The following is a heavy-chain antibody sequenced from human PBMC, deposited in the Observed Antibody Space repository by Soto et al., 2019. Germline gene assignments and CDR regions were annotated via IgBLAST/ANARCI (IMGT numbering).Heavy chain of an antibody. CDR2: VDPTDSHT. V-gene: IGHV5-10-1*01. D-gene: IGHD3-10*01. J-gene: IGHJ6*02. CDR1: GYTFSNYW. Sequence: GESLKISCKGSGYTFSNYWTSWVRQMPGKGLEWMGRVDPTDSHTNYSPSFQGHVTISADKSISTAYLQWTSLKASDTAMYYCARDYYYGSGSYLTYYTYGMDVWGQGTTVTVSS. CDR3: ARDYYYGSGSYLTYYTYGMDV.